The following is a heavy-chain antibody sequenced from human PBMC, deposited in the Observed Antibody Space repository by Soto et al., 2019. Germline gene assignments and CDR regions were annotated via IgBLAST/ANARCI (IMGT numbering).Heavy chain of an antibody. CDR1: GFTFSSYG. V-gene: IGHV3-30*18. Sequence: QVQLVESGGGVVQPGRSLRLSCAASGFTFSSYGMHWVRQAPGKGLEWVAVISYDGSNKYYADSVKGRFTISRDNSKNTLYLQMNSLRAEDTAAYYCAKSRAAAGIMDVWGQGTTVTVSS. CDR3: AKSRAAAGIMDV. J-gene: IGHJ6*02. D-gene: IGHD6-13*01. CDR2: ISYDGSNK.